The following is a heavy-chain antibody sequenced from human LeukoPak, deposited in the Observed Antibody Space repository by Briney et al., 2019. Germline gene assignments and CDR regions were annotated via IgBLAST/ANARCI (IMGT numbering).Heavy chain of an antibody. V-gene: IGHV1-2*02. J-gene: IGHJ4*02. D-gene: IGHD5-12*01. Sequence: ASVKVSCKASGYTFTDYYMHWVRQAPGQGLEWMGWINPNSGDTNYAQNFQGRVTMTRDTSLNTAYMELSRLRSDDTAVYYCGRDGSFDYWGQGTLVTVSS. CDR3: GRDGSFDY. CDR1: GYTFTDYY. CDR2: INPNSGDT.